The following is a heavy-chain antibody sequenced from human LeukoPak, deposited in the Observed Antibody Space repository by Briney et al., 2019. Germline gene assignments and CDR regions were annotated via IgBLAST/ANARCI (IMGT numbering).Heavy chain of an antibody. D-gene: IGHD5-18*01. CDR3: ATFQRGYSYGPIDY. CDR1: GGYISSSSYY. CDR2: IYYSGST. V-gene: IGHV4-39*07. Sequence: SETLSLTCTVSGGYISSSSYYWGWIRQPPGKGLVWLGSIYYSGSTYYNPSLKSRVTISVDTSKNQFSLKLSSVTAADTAVYYCATFQRGYSYGPIDYWGQGTLVTVSS. J-gene: IGHJ4*02.